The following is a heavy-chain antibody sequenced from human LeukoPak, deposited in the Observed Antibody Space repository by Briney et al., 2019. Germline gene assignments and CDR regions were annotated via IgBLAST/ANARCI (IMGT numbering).Heavy chain of an antibody. V-gene: IGHV4-61*01. CDR1: GGSISSGSYY. CDR3: ARGPELAVDWMDV. J-gene: IGHJ6*04. CDR2: IYYSGST. D-gene: IGHD1-14*01. Sequence: SETLSLTCTVSGGSISSGSYYWSWIRQPPGKGLEWIGYIYYSGSTNYNPSLKSRVTISVDTSKNQFSLKLSSVTAADTAVYYCARGPELAVDWMDVWGKGTTVTVSS.